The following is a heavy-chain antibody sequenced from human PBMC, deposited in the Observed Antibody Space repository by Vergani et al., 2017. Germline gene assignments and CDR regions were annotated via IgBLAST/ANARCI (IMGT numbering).Heavy chain of an antibody. CDR2: ISPDVFST. CDR1: GYTFTAYY. CDR3: ARELPLTGFFDY. Sequence: QVQLVQSGAEVGKPGASVKISCKASGYTFTAYYILWVRQAPEQGLEWVGVISPDVFSTFYAQKFQCRVTITRDTSTSTVYVEVTSLRCDDTAVYYCARELPLTGFFDYWGQGTLVTVSS. D-gene: IGHD3-9*01. V-gene: IGHV1-46*03. J-gene: IGHJ4*02.